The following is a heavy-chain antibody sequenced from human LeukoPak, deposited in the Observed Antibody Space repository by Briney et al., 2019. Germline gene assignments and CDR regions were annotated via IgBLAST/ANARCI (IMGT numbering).Heavy chain of an antibody. D-gene: IGHD2-15*01. CDR3: ARNSCPSGTCYDNRGYFDY. J-gene: IGHJ4*02. Sequence: SETLSLTCTVSGGSINSATYYWTWIRQPAGKGLEWIGRIYTSGSTNYNPSLKSRVTISVDTSKNQLSLKLSSVTAADTAVYYCARNSCPSGTCYDNRGYFDYWGQGTLVTVSS. V-gene: IGHV4-61*02. CDR2: IYTSGST. CDR1: GGSINSATYY.